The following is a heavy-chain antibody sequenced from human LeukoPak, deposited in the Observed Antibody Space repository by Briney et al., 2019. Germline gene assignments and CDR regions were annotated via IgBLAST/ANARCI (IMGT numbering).Heavy chain of an antibody. CDR1: GFTVSSNY. CDR2: IYSGGST. D-gene: IGHD2-21*02. V-gene: IGHV3-53*01. Sequence: GGSLRLSCAASGFTVSSNYMSWVRQAPGKGLEWVSVIYSGGSTYYADSVKGRFTISRDNSKNTLYLQMNSLRAEDTAVYYCAREAGCGGDCPDAFDIWGQGTMVTVSS. J-gene: IGHJ3*02. CDR3: AREAGCGGDCPDAFDI.